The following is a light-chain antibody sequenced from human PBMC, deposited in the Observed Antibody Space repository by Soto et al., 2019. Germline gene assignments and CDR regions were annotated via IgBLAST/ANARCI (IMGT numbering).Light chain of an antibody. CDR2: STN. V-gene: IGLV7-43*01. J-gene: IGLJ3*02. Sequence: QTVVTQEPSLTVSPGGTVTLTCASTTGTVTSGYYPNWFQQKPGQAPRSLIYSTNNKYSWTPARFSGSLLGGTAALTLSGVQPEDEADYYCLLFSGGSWVLGGGTKLTVL. CDR1: TGTVTSGYY. CDR3: LLFSGGSWV.